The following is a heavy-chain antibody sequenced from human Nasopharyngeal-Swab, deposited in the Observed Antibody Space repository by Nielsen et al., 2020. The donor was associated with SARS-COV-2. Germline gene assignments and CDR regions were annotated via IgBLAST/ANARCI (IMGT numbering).Heavy chain of an antibody. CDR1: GFTFSGYA. D-gene: IGHD4-23*01. CDR2: IDEDGSIT. Sequence: GESLKISCAASGFTFSGYAVHWVRQVPGKGLVWVSRIDEDGSITDYAESVKGRFTISRDNAKNTLYLQMNSLRGEDTAVYYCTRDIGGKYGYWGQGNLVTVSS. J-gene: IGHJ4*02. V-gene: IGHV3-74*01. CDR3: TRDIGGKYGY.